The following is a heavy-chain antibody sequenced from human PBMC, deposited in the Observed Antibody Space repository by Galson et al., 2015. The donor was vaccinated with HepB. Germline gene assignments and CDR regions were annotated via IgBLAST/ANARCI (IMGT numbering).Heavy chain of an antibody. Sequence: SVKVSCKASGYTFLSYGSGWVRQAPGQGLEWMGWISAYTGDTNYAQKFQGRVTMTTDASTTTAYMELRTLRSDDTAVYYCARGDGASSSSRFDSWGQGTLVTVSS. CDR2: ISAYTGDT. CDR1: GYTFLSYG. V-gene: IGHV1-18*04. CDR3: ARGDGASSSSRFDS. D-gene: IGHD6-6*01. J-gene: IGHJ4*02.